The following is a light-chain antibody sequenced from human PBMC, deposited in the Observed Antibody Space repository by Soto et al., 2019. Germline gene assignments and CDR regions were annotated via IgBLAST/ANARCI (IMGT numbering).Light chain of an antibody. CDR3: SSYTSSSPAD. CDR1: SSDVGGYNY. Sequence: QSVLTQPASVSGSPGQSITISCTGTSSDVGGYNYVSWYQQHPGKAPKLMIYEVSNRPSGVSNRFSGSKSGNTASLTISGLQAEDEADYYCSSYTSSSPADFVTGTKVTVL. CDR2: EVS. J-gene: IGLJ1*01. V-gene: IGLV2-14*01.